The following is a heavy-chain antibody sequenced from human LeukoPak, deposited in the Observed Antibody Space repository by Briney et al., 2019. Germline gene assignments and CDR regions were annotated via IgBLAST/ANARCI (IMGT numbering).Heavy chain of an antibody. J-gene: IGHJ3*02. CDR3: ARDKGQASDAFDI. CDR2: NIPIFGTA. V-gene: IGHV1-69*05. Sequence: ASVKVSCKASGGTFSSYAISWVRQAPGQGLEWMGGNIPIFGTANYAQKFQGRVAITTDESTSTAYMELSSLRSEDTAVYYCARDKGQASDAFDIWGQGTMVTVSS. CDR1: GGTFSSYA. D-gene: IGHD2-2*01.